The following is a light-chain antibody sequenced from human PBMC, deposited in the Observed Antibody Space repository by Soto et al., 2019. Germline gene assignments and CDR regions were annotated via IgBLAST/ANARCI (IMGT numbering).Light chain of an antibody. CDR1: QSVSSSY. V-gene: IGKV3-20*01. Sequence: EIVLTQSPCTLSLSPGERATLSCRASQSVSSSYLAWYQQKPGQAPRLLIYGASSRATGIPDRFSGSGSGTDFTLTISRLEPEDFAVYYCQQYGGSPWTFGQGTKVESK. CDR2: GAS. J-gene: IGKJ1*01. CDR3: QQYGGSPWT.